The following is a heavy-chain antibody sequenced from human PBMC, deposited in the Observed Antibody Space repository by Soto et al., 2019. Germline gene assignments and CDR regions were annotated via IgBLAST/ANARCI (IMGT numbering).Heavy chain of an antibody. V-gene: IGHV3-23*01. J-gene: IGHJ4*02. CDR1: GFTFSSSA. CDR3: AKDSDYYDSNLFFDY. D-gene: IGHD3-22*01. Sequence: PGGSLRLSCAASGFTFSSSAMSWVRQAPGKGLEWVSAISGSGVSTYYADSVKGRFTISRDNSKNTLYLQMNRLRAEYTAVYFCAKDSDYYDSNLFFDYWGQGTLVTVSS. CDR2: ISGSGVST.